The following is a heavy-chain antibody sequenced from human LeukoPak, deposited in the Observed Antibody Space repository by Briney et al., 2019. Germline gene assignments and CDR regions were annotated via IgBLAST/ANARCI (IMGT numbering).Heavy chain of an antibody. Sequence: GASVKVSCKASGYTFTSYGISWVRQAPGQGLEWMGWISAYNGNTNYAQKLQGRVTMTTDTSTSTAYMELSRLRSDDAAVYYCARGAGATLYYYYYYMDVWGKGTTVTVSS. J-gene: IGHJ6*03. V-gene: IGHV1-18*01. CDR3: ARGAGATLYYYYYYMDV. D-gene: IGHD1-26*01. CDR1: GYTFTSYG. CDR2: ISAYNGNT.